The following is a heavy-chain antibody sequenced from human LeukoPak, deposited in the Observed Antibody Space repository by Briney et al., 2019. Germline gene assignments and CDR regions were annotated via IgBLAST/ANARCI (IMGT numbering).Heavy chain of an antibody. V-gene: IGHV3-11*01. CDR1: GFTFSDYY. J-gene: IGHJ4*02. D-gene: IGHD2-2*01. CDR2: ISSSGSTI. CDR3: ARDGGVVVPAAIADY. Sequence: GGSLRFSCAASGFTFSDYYMSWIRQAPGKGLEWVTYISSSGSTIYYADSVKGRFTISRDNAKNSLYLQMNSLRAEDTAVYYCARDGGVVVPAAIADYWGQGTLVTVSS.